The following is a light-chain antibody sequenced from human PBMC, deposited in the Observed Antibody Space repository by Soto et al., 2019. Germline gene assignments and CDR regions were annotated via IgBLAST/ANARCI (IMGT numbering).Light chain of an antibody. CDR2: EVS. V-gene: IGLV2-8*01. CDR1: YSDIGDYNY. CDR3: SSYSGTNSNVI. J-gene: IGLJ2*01. Sequence: QSALTQPPSASGSPGQSVTISCAGSYSDIGDYNYVSWYQQQPGKVPKLIISEVSKRPSGVPDRFSGSKSGYTASLTVSDLQPADEAVYYCSSYSGTNSNVIFGGGTQLTVL.